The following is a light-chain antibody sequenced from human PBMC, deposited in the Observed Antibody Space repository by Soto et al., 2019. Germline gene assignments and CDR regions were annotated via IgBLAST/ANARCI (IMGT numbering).Light chain of an antibody. CDR3: QQFGDSAWT. V-gene: IGKV3-20*01. CDR1: QSVSSNS. Sequence: EIGLTQSPGLLSLSPGERATLSCRASQSVSSNSLAWYQQTPGQAPRLLIYSTSIRATGIPDRFSGSGSGRDFTLTISRLEPEDFTVYHCQQFGDSAWTFGQGTKVEIK. CDR2: STS. J-gene: IGKJ1*01.